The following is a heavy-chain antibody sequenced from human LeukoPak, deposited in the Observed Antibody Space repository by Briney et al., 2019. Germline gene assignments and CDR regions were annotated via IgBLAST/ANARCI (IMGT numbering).Heavy chain of an antibody. CDR1: GGSISSYY. D-gene: IGHD3-10*01. CDR3: ASLKITLVRGGNWFDP. J-gene: IGHJ5*02. CDR2: IYTSGST. Sequence: SETLSLTCTVSGGSISSYYWSWIRQPPGKGLEWIGYIYTSGSTNYNPSLKSRVTISVDTSKNQFSLKLSSVNAADTAVYYCASLKITLVRGGNWFDPWGQGTLVTVSS. V-gene: IGHV4-4*09.